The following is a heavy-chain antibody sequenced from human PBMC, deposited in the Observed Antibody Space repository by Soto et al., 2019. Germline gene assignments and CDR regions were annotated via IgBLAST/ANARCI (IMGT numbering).Heavy chain of an antibody. Sequence: GGSLRISCAASGFTFENFGMSWVRQAPGKGLEWVSSISGSGCNKYYSDSVKCRLTSRRDNSKGNVYLALNKLRAEDTAVYHCAKNQGVELVPLATVDWFDPWGQGSVVTVSS. J-gene: IGHJ5*02. CDR2: ISGSGCNK. CDR3: AKNQGVELVPLATVDWFDP. V-gene: IGHV3-23*01. CDR1: GFTFENFG. D-gene: IGHD2-15*01.